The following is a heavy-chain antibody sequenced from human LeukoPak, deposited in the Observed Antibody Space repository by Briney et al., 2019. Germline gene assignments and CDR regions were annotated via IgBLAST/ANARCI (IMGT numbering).Heavy chain of an antibody. V-gene: IGHV3-30*03. CDR1: GFTFSSYG. CDR2: ISYDGSNK. D-gene: IGHD2-2*03. Sequence: GRSLRLSCAASGFTFSSYGMHWVRQAPGKGLEWVAVISYDGSNKYYADSVKGRFTISRDNSKNTLYLQMNSLRAEDTAVYYCARDVGFNWGQGTLVTVSS. J-gene: IGHJ4*02. CDR3: ARDVGFN.